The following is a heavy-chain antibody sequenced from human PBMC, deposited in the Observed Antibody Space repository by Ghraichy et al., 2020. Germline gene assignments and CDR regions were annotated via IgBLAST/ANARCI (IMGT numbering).Heavy chain of an antibody. CDR1: GFTFSSYW. CDR3: ARGPEGKGYYYYYGMDV. D-gene: IGHD4-23*01. V-gene: IGHV3-7*01. Sequence: GGSLRLSCAASGFTFSSYWMSWVRQAPGKGLEWVANIKQDGSEKYYVDSVKGRFTISRDNAKNSLYLQMNSLRAEDTAVYYCARGPEGKGYYYYYGMDVWGQGTTVTVSS. J-gene: IGHJ6*02. CDR2: IKQDGSEK.